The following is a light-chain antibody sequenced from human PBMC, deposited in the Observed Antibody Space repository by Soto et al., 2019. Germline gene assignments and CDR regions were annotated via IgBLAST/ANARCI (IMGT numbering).Light chain of an antibody. V-gene: IGKV3-20*01. J-gene: IGKJ5*01. CDR2: GAS. CDR1: QSVSSSY. Sequence: EIVLTQYNGTLSLSPGERSTLSCMASQSVSSSYLAWYQQKPGQAPRLLIYGASSRATGIPDRFSGSGSGTDFTLTISRLEPEDFTVYSCQQYGILPTTFGQGALLEFK. CDR3: QQYGILPTT.